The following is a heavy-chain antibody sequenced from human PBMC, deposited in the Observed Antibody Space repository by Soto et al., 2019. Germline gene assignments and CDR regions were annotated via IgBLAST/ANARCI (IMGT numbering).Heavy chain of an antibody. J-gene: IGHJ4*02. V-gene: IGHV3-30*18. D-gene: IGHD3-22*01. Sequence: QVQLVESGGGVVQPGRSLRLSCAASGFTFSSYGMHWVRQAPGKGLEWVAVISYDGSNKYYADSVKGRFTISRDNSKKTLYLQMNSLRAEDTAVYYCAKEEYYYDSSGYLYWGQGTLVTVSS. CDR3: AKEEYYYDSSGYLY. CDR1: GFTFSSYG. CDR2: ISYDGSNK.